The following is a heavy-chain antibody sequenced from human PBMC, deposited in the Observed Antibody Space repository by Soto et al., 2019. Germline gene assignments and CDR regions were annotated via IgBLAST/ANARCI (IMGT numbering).Heavy chain of an antibody. CDR1: GYTFTGYY. Sequence: ASVKVSCKASGYTFTGYYMHWVRQAPGQGLEWMGWINPNSGGTNYAQKFQGWVTMTRDTSISTAYMELSRLRSDDTAVYYCARARYYYDSSGYYDGYYFYGRDVWAQGPTVT. V-gene: IGHV1-2*04. J-gene: IGHJ6*01. D-gene: IGHD3-22*01. CDR3: ARARYYYDSSGYYDGYYFYGRDV. CDR2: INPNSGGT.